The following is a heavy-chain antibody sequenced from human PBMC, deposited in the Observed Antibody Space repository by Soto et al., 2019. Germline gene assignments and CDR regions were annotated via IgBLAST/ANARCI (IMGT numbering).Heavy chain of an antibody. CDR1: GFTFSHYT. CDR2: ISDRPTGHT. CDR3: TTRMTAHFDY. D-gene: IGHD2-21*02. J-gene: IGHJ4*02. Sequence: PGGSLRLSCVASGFTFSHYTLNWVRRAPVKGLEWVSTISDRPTGHTHYAESVRGRFTISRDDSRDTVFLQMDSLRAEDTAVYYCTTRMTAHFDYWGQGVLVTVSS. V-gene: IGHV3-23*01.